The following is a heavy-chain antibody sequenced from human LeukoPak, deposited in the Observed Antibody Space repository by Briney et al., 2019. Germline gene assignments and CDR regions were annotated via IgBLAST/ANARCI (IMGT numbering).Heavy chain of an antibody. Sequence: ASVKVSCKASGYSFTAYYMHWVRQAPGQGLEWMGWINPNSGGTNYAQKFQGRVTMTRDTSITTAYMEMSRLRSDDTALYYCARALRGGDYYGSGSPPGYWGQGTLVTVSS. J-gene: IGHJ4*02. D-gene: IGHD3-10*01. V-gene: IGHV1-2*02. CDR2: INPNSGGT. CDR1: GYSFTAYY. CDR3: ARALRGGDYYGSGSPPGY.